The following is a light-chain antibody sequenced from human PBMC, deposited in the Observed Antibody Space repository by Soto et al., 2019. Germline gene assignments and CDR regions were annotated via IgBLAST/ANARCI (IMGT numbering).Light chain of an antibody. Sequence: AIQMTQSPSSLSASVGDRVTITCRASQGIRNDLGWYQQKPGKAPKLLIYAASSLQSGVPSRFSGSGSGTEFTLTISSLQPEDVATYYCQKYNIAPSWTFGQGTKGDIK. V-gene: IGKV1-6*01. J-gene: IGKJ1*01. CDR1: QGIRND. CDR2: AAS. CDR3: QKYNIAPSWT.